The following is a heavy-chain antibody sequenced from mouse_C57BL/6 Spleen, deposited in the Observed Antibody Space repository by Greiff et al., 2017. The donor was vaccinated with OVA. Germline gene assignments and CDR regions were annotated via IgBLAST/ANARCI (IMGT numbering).Heavy chain of an antibody. J-gene: IGHJ2*01. Sequence: QVQLQQPGAELVRPGSSVKLSCKASGYTFTSYWMDWVKQRPGQGLEWIGNIYPSDSETHYNQKFKDKATLTVDKSSSTAYMQLSSLTSEDSAVYYCARGGPYYFDYWGQGPTLAVSS. CDR3: ARGGPYYFDY. V-gene: IGHV1-61*01. CDR2: IYPSDSET. CDR1: GYTFTSYW.